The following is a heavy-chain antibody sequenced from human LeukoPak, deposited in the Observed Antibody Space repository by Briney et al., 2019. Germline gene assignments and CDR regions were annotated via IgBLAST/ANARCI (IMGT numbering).Heavy chain of an antibody. CDR2: ISYGGSNK. D-gene: IGHD1-26*01. V-gene: IGHV3-30*04. CDR1: GFTFSSYA. Sequence: GRSLRLSCAASGFTFSSYAMHWVRQAPGKGLEWVAVISYGGSNKYYADSVKGRFTISKDNSKNTLYLQMNSLRAEDTAVYYCARGHSGSSLFDYWGQGTLVTVSS. J-gene: IGHJ4*02. CDR3: ARGHSGSSLFDY.